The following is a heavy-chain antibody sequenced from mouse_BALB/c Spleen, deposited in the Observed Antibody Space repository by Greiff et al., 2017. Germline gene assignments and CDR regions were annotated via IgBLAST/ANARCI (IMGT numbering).Heavy chain of an antibody. D-gene: IGHD2-1*01. Sequence: EVQLVESGGDLVKPGGSLKLSCAASGFTFSSYGMSWVRQTPDKRLEWVATISSGGSYTYYPDSVKGRFTISRDNAKNTLYLQMSSLKSEDTAMYYGARHDGNYPYDDAMDYWGQGTSVTVSA. CDR2: ISSGGSYT. V-gene: IGHV5-6*01. J-gene: IGHJ4*01. CDR3: ARHDGNYPYDDAMDY. CDR1: GFTFSSYG.